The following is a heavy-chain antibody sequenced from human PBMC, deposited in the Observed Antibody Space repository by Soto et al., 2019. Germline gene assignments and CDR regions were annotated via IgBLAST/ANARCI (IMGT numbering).Heavy chain of an antibody. J-gene: IGHJ4*02. CDR1: GYPFTSYD. CDR2: INPTSEYT. V-gene: IGHV1-8*01. CDR3: ATQVHPGYSSD. D-gene: IGHD2-15*01. Sequence: XPVKLSCKASGYPFTSYDSNWVRQSPGQGLEWVGWINPTSEYTAHAQKFQGRVTLTREISTATAYMELSSLTSEDTAVYFCATQVHPGYSSDWGPGTQVSVAS.